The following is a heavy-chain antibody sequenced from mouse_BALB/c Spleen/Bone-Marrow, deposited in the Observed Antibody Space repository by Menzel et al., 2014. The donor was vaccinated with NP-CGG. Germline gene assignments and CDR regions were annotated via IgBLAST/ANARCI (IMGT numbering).Heavy chain of an antibody. CDR3: ARGDWAWFVY. V-gene: IGHV4-1*02. J-gene: IGHJ3*01. CDR1: GFDFSSYW. CDR2: INPDSSTI. D-gene: IGHD4-1*01. Sequence: DVHLVESGGGLVQPGGSLKLSCAAPGFDFSSYWMSWVRQAPGKGLEWIGEINPDSSTINYTPSLKDKFIISRDNAKNTLYLQMSKVRSEDTALYYCARGDWAWFVYWGQGTLVTFSA.